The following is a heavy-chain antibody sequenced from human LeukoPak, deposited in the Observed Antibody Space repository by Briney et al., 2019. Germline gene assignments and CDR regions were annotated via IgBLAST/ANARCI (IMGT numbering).Heavy chain of an antibody. CDR1: GFTFTNYA. CDR2: ISDSGGDT. V-gene: IGHV3-23*01. J-gene: IGHJ4*02. Sequence: GGSLRLSCALSGFTFTNYAMSSVRQAPGKRLGWVSAISDSGGDTYYADSVKGRFTISRDNFKNTLYLQMNSLRAEDTATYYCAKRIQYSSSSAYFDYWGQGTLVTVSS. D-gene: IGHD6-6*01. CDR3: AKRIQYSSSSAYFDY.